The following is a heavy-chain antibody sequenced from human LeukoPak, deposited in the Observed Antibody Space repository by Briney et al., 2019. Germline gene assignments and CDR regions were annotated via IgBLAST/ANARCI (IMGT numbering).Heavy chain of an antibody. CDR1: GFTFDDYA. J-gene: IGHJ4*02. V-gene: IGHV3-9*01. Sequence: GRSLRLSCAASGFTFDDYAMHWVRQAPGKGLEWVSGISWNSGSIGYADSVKGRFTISRDNAKNSLYLQMNSLRAEDTALYYCAKDKGGDLDYWGQGTLVTVSS. CDR3: AKDKGGDLDY. D-gene: IGHD4-17*01. CDR2: ISWNSGSI.